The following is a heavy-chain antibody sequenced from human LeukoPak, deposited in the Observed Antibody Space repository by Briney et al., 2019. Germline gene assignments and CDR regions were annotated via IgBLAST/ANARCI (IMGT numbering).Heavy chain of an antibody. D-gene: IGHD6-13*01. J-gene: IGHJ6*03. CDR3: ARGLYSSRQTTNYYYYYMDV. CDR1: GGSISSHY. V-gene: IGHV4-59*11. CDR2: IYYSGST. Sequence: PSETLSLTCTVSGGSISSHYWSWIRQPPGKGLEWIGYIYYSGSTNYNPSLKSRVTISVDTSKNQFSLKLSSVTAADTAVYYCARGLYSSRQTTNYYYYYMDVWGKGTTVTVSS.